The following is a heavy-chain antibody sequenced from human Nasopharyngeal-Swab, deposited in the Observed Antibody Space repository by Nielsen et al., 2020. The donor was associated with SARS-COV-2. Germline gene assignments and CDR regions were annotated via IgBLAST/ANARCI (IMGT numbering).Heavy chain of an antibody. Sequence: GESLKISCAASGFTFSDYYMSWIRQPPGKGLEWVSYISSSGSTIYYADSVKGRFTISRDNDKNSLYLQMNSLRAEDTAVYYCARDAQRTYYYDSSGLYYYYGMDVWGQGTTVTVSS. CDR1: GFTFSDYY. CDR2: ISSSGSTI. D-gene: IGHD3-22*01. CDR3: ARDAQRTYYYDSSGLYYYYGMDV. J-gene: IGHJ6*02. V-gene: IGHV3-11*04.